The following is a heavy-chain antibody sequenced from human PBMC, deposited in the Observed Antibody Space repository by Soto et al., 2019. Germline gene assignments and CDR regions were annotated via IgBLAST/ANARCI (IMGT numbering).Heavy chain of an antibody. CDR2: ISAYNGNT. V-gene: IGHV1-18*01. D-gene: IGHD4-17*01. CDR1: GYTFTSYG. CDR3: ARVWNGDYLSWFDP. Sequence: GASVKVSCKASGYTFTSYGISWVRQAPGQGLEWMGWISAYNGNTNYAQKLQGRVTMTTDTSTSTAYMELRSLRSDDTAVYYCARVWNGDYLSWFDPWGQGTLVTVSS. J-gene: IGHJ5*02.